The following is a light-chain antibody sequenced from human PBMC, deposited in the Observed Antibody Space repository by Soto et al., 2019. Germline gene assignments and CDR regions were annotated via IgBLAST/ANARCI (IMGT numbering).Light chain of an antibody. CDR3: QQYNNWPRT. CDR2: YAS. Sequence: EIVMTQSPVTLSVSLGERATLSCRASQSVSNNLAWYQQKPGQAPRLLIDYASTRATGIPARFSGSGSGTEFTLTISSLQSEDFAVYFCQQYNNWPRTFGQGTKVEI. CDR1: QSVSNN. J-gene: IGKJ1*01. V-gene: IGKV3-15*01.